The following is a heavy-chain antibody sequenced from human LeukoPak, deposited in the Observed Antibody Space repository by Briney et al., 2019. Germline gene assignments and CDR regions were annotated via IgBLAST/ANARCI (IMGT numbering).Heavy chain of an antibody. CDR1: GFTFSSYG. Sequence: GGSLRLSCAASGFTFSSYGMHWVRQAPGKGLEWVAVISYDGSNKYYADSVKGRFTISRDNSKSTLYLQMNSLRAEDTAVYYCAKASRAGDDTFDYWGQGTLVTVSS. CDR2: ISYDGSNK. D-gene: IGHD3-10*01. CDR3: AKASRAGDDTFDY. V-gene: IGHV3-30*18. J-gene: IGHJ4*02.